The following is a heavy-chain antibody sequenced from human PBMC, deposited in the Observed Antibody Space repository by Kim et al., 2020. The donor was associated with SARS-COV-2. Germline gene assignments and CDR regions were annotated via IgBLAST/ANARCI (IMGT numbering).Heavy chain of an antibody. J-gene: IGHJ5*02. Sequence: NTTPPLKSRGTISVDTSKNQFSLKRSSVTAADTAVYYCARFSYDFWSGYSPWGQGTLVTVSS. CDR3: ARFSYDFWSGYSP. D-gene: IGHD3-3*01. V-gene: IGHV4-34*04.